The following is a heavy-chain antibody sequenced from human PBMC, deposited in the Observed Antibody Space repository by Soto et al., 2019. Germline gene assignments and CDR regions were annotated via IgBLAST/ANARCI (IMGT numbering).Heavy chain of an antibody. D-gene: IGHD6-13*01. V-gene: IGHV3-30*18. Sequence: GGSLRLSCAASGFTFSSYGMHWVRQAPGKGLEWVAVISYDGSNKYYADSVKGRFTISRDNSKNTLYLQMNSLRAEDTAVYYCAKDLESSSSWYYGMDVWGQGTTVTVSS. J-gene: IGHJ6*02. CDR1: GFTFSSYG. CDR2: ISYDGSNK. CDR3: AKDLESSSSWYYGMDV.